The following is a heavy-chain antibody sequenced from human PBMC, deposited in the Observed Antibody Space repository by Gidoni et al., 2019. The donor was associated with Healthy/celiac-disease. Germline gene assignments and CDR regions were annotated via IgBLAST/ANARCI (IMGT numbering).Heavy chain of an antibody. V-gene: IGHV5-51*01. CDR3: ARRLDIVATNDAFDI. J-gene: IGHJ3*02. Sequence: SPSFQGQVTISADKSISTAYLQWSSLKASDTAMYYCARRLDIVATNDAFDIWGQGTMVTVSS. D-gene: IGHD5-12*01.